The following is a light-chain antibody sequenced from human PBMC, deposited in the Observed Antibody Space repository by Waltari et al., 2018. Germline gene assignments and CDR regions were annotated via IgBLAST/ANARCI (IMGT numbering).Light chain of an antibody. V-gene: IGKV1-6*01. Sequence: AVQTTQSPSSLSAPVGDSVTITCRASQDIINDLGWFQQKPGKAPKLLIYEASILPSGVPSRFSGSGSGTYFTLTISSLEPDDSATYYCQQDYSYPHTFGQGTKLEI. J-gene: IGKJ2*01. CDR2: EAS. CDR1: QDIIND. CDR3: QQDYSYPHT.